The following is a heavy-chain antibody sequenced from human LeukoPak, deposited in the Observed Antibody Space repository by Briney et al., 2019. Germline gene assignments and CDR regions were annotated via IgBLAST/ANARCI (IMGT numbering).Heavy chain of an antibody. CDR3: AREGGRDYGDTYFDY. CDR1: GGTFSSYA. Sequence: ASVKVSCKASGGTFSSYAISGVRQAPGQGLEWMGRIIPILGIANYAQKFQGRVTITADKSTSTAYMELSSLRSEDTAVYYCAREGGRDYGDTYFDYWGQGTLVTISS. V-gene: IGHV1-69*04. D-gene: IGHD4-17*01. CDR2: IIPILGIA. J-gene: IGHJ4*02.